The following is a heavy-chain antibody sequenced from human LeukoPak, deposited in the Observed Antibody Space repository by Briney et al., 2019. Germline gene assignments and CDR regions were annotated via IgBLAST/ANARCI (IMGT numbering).Heavy chain of an antibody. CDR1: GFIGGCHG. CDR2: LSGGARGGSS. D-gene: IGHD5-12*01. J-gene: IGHJ6*04. V-gene: IGHV3-49*04. CDR3: TAVQSFDYLSWDHTFFTYMDV. Sequence: GGSLRLSCTTSGFIGGCHGLSWVRQAPGKGLEWVSLLSGGARGGSSEYAASVEGSFTVTRDDSKSVAYLQMNSQQTEDTVVYFCTAVQSFDYLSWDHTFFTYMDVWGKGTTVTVSP.